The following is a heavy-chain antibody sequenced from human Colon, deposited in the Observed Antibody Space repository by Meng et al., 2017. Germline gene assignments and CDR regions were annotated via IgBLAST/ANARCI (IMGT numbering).Heavy chain of an antibody. J-gene: IGHJ4*02. CDR2: IHPSGSS. V-gene: IGHV4-34*01. Sequence: QLADGRLQPSETLSITGSVYGGSFIIYYLAWIPQLPVKGLEWSGEIHPSGSSYYSPSLQSRVTITLATSKNQFSLTLSSLTAADTAVYYCARGVDWAKSGNFWGQGTLVTVSS. CDR3: ARGVDWAKSGNF. D-gene: IGHD3-9*01. CDR1: GGSFIIYY.